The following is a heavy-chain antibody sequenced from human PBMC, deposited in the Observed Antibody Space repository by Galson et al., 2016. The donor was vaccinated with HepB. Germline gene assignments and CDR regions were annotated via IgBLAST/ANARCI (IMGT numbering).Heavy chain of an antibody. CDR1: GFSFHDYG. V-gene: IGHV3-9*01. Sequence: SLRLSCAASGFSFHDYGVDWVRQAPGKGLEWVSRISWNSGSIDYAGSVKGRFAISRDNAKNSLYLRMNSLRAEDTAVYYCARVPLPFVDAVGYDAFDIWGQGTLVTVSS. D-gene: IGHD3-22*01. CDR3: ARVPLPFVDAVGYDAFDI. CDR2: ISWNSGSI. J-gene: IGHJ3*02.